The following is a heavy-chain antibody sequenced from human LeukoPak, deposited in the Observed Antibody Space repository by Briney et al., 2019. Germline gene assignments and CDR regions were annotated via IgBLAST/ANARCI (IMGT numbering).Heavy chain of an antibody. D-gene: IGHD1-26*01. CDR3: ASPYRSRFEY. CDR1: GGSISSSSYY. Sequence: SETLSLTCTVSGGSISSSSYYWGWIRRPPGKGLEWIGSIYYSGDTHHSPSLKSRVTISVDTSKNQFSLRLSSVTAADTAVYYCASPYRSRFEYWGQGTLVTVSS. J-gene: IGHJ4*02. CDR2: IYYSGDT. V-gene: IGHV4-39*07.